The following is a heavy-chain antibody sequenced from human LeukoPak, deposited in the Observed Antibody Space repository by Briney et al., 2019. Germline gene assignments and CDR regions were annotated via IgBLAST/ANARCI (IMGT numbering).Heavy chain of an antibody. CDR3: ARRLYGDFGDY. V-gene: IGHV1-2*02. D-gene: IGHD4-17*01. Sequence: GASVKVSCKASGYTFTDYYMHWVRQAPGQGLEWMGWIKPHNGGTNYAQKFQDRVTMTRDMSLSTAYMELSRLRSDDTAVYYCARRLYGDFGDYWGQGTLVTVSS. CDR1: GYTFTDYY. CDR2: IKPHNGGT. J-gene: IGHJ4*02.